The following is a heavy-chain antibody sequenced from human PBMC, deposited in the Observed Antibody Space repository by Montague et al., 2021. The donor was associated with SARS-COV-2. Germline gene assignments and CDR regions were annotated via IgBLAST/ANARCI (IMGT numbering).Heavy chain of an antibody. V-gene: IGHV4-59*13. CDR1: GGSINNYY. CDR3: ARLPYDNSYGMDD. CDR2: IYYSGSVTT. Sequence: SETLSLTCSVSGGSINNYYWGWVRQSPGKGLEWIGYIYYSGSVTTSYNPSLQSRVIISVDRSKIQLSLKLNSVTAADTAIYSCARLPYDNSYGMDDWGQGTTVTVSS. D-gene: IGHD3-9*01. J-gene: IGHJ6*02.